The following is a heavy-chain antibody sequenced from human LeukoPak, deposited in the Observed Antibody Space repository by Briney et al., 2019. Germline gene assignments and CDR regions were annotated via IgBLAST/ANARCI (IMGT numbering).Heavy chain of an antibody. CDR3: ARELRYFDWLAWFDP. J-gene: IGHJ5*02. CDR2: IIPIFGTA. D-gene: IGHD3-9*01. Sequence: SVKVSCKASGYNFIAFYMHWVRQAPGQGLEWMGGIIPIFGTANYAQKFQGRVTITADESTSTAYMELSSLRSEDTAVYYCARELRYFDWLAWFDPWGQGTLVTVSS. CDR1: GYNFIAFY. V-gene: IGHV1-69*13.